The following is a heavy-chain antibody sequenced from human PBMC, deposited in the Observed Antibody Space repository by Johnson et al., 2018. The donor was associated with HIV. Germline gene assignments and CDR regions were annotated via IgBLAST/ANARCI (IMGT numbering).Heavy chain of an antibody. J-gene: IGHJ3*02. CDR2: IYSGGST. V-gene: IGHV3-66*01. CDR1: GFTFSSYA. Sequence: VQLVESGGGVVQPGRSLRLSCAASGFTFSSYAMSWVRQAPGKGLEWVSVIYSGGSTYYADSVKGRFTISRDNSKNTLYLQMNSLRAEDTAVYYCASLSEVVVNAFDIWGQGTMVTVSS. D-gene: IGHD3-22*01. CDR3: ASLSEVVVNAFDI.